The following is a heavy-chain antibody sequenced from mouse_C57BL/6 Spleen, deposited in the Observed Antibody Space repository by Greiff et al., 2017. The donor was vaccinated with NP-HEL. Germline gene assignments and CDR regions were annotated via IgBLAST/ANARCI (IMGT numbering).Heavy chain of an antibody. Sequence: QVQLQQPGAALLKPGASVPMSCKASGYTFTSYWITWVKQRPGQGLEWIGDIYPGSGSTNYNEKFKSKATLTVDTSSSTAYMQLSSLTSEDSAVYYCARGTPRYYGSSHWYFDVWGTGTTVTVSS. J-gene: IGHJ1*03. D-gene: IGHD1-1*01. CDR3: ARGTPRYYGSSHWYFDV. V-gene: IGHV1-55*01. CDR2: IYPGSGST. CDR1: GYTFTSYW.